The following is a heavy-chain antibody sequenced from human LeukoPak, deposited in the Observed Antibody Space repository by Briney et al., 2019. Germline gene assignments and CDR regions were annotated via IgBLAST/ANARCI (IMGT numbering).Heavy chain of an antibody. CDR3: ARDRERLPDFDY. V-gene: IGHV1-46*01. J-gene: IGHJ4*02. CDR1: GYTFTSYY. D-gene: IGHD1-1*01. Sequence: ASVKVSCKASGYTFTSYYMHWVRQAPGQGLEWMAIINPSGGSTNYAQKFQGRVTMTRDTSTSTVYMELSSLTSEDTAVYYCARDRERLPDFDYWGQGTLVTVSS. CDR2: INPSGGST.